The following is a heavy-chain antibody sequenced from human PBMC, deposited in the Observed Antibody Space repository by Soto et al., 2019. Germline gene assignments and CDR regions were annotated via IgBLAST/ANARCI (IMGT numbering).Heavy chain of an antibody. CDR3: AGVGLTVGY. V-gene: IGHV4-31*03. CDR2: IYYSGST. D-gene: IGHD1-26*01. CDR1: GGSISSGGYY. Sequence: QVQLQESGPGLVKPSQTLSLTCTVSGGSISSGGYYWSWIRQHPGKGLEWIGYIYYSGSTYYNPSRKGRVTMSVDAAKSQFSLKLSSVTAAETGVYYCAGVGLTVGYWGEGTLVTVSS. J-gene: IGHJ4*02.